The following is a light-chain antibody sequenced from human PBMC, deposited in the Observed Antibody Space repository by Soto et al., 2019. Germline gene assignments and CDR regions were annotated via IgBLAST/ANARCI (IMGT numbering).Light chain of an antibody. CDR1: QSLLHTNENNY. J-gene: IGKJ2*01. CDR3: MQVLQTPYT. V-gene: IGKV2-28*01. CDR2: LGS. Sequence: DIVMTQSPLSLPVTPGEPASISCRSTQSLLHTNENNYLDWYLQRPGQSPQLLIYLGSNRASGVPDRFSGSGSGTDFTLKISRVEAEDVGVYYCMQVLQTPYTFGQGTKLEIK.